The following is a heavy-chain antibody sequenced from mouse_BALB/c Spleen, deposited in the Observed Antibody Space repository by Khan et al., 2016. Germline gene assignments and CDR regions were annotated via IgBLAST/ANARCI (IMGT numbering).Heavy chain of an antibody. CDR3: ARSDDYYAMDY. CDR2: IDPANGNT. CDR1: GFNIKDTY. V-gene: IGHV14-3*02. Sequence: VQLQQPGAELVKPGASVKLSCTASGFNIKDTYMHWVKQRPEQGLEWIGRIDPANGNTKYDPKFQGKATITADTSSNTAYLQLSSLTSEDTAVYYCARSDDYYAMDYWGQGTSVTVSS. J-gene: IGHJ4*01.